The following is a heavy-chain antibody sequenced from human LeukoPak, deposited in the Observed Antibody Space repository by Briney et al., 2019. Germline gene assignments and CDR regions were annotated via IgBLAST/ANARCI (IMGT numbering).Heavy chain of an antibody. CDR1: GFTFSSYA. J-gene: IGHJ5*02. CDR2: ISSSGSTI. CDR3: ARDGRYCSSTSCLFDP. Sequence: GRSLRLSCAASGFTFSSYAMHWVRKAPGKGLEWVSYISSSGSTIYYADSVEGRFTISRDNAKNSLYLQMNSLRAEDTAVYYCARDGRYCSSTSCLFDPWGQGTLVTVSS. D-gene: IGHD2-2*01. V-gene: IGHV3-48*04.